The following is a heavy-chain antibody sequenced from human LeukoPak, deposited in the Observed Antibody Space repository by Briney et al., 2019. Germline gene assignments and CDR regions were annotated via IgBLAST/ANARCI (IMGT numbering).Heavy chain of an antibody. V-gene: IGHV1-2*06. J-gene: IGHJ4*02. D-gene: IGHD3-16*01. CDR2: INPNSGGT. CDR1: GYIFTGYY. CDR3: ARDPTWGSRRRENY. Sequence: ASVKVSCKATGYIFTGYYMHWVRQAPGQGLEWMGRINPNSGGTNDAQKFQGRVTMTRDTSISTAYMELSRLRSDDTAVYYCARDPTWGSRRRENYWGQGTLVTVSS.